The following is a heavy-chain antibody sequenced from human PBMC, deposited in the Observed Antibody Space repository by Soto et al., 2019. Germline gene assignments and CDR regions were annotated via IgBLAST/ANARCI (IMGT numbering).Heavy chain of an antibody. CDR2: IYYSGTT. CDR1: GGSISSDDYY. J-gene: IGHJ4*02. CDR3: ARDRSNSPDYFDY. Sequence: QVQLQESGPGLVKPSQTLSLTCTVSGGSISSDDYYWSWIRQPPGKGLEWIGYIYYSGTTSYNPSLKSRLTISLDTSKNQFSRKLSSVSAADTAVYYCARDRSNSPDYFDYWGQGTLVTVSS. D-gene: IGHD6-6*01. V-gene: IGHV4-30-4*01.